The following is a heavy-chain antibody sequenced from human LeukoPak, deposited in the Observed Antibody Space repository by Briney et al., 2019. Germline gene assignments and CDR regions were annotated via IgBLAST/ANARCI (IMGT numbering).Heavy chain of an antibody. CDR3: ARQNGAMVRGVTDY. D-gene: IGHD3-10*01. Sequence: SETLSLTCAVSGYSISSGYYWGWIRQPPGKGLEWIGSIYHSGSTYYNPSLKSRVTISVDTSKNQFSPKLSSVTAADTAVYYCARQNGAMVRGVTDYWGQGTLVTVSS. V-gene: IGHV4-38-2*01. J-gene: IGHJ4*02. CDR1: GYSISSGYY. CDR2: IYHSGST.